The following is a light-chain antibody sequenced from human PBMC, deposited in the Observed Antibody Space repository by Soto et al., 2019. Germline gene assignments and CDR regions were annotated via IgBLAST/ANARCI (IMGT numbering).Light chain of an antibody. J-gene: IGKJ3*01. CDR3: QHRRNWPPT. CDR2: DAS. Sequence: ELVLTQSPATLSLSPGERATLSCSASQSVSNYLAWYQQRPGQAPRLLIYDASNRATGIPARFSGSGSGADFTLTISRLEPEDFAVYYCQHRRNWPPTFGPGTTVDIK. CDR1: QSVSNY. V-gene: IGKV3-11*01.